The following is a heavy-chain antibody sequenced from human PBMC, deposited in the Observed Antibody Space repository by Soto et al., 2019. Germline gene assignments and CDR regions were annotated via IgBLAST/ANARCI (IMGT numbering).Heavy chain of an antibody. CDR3: ARGVLRKYYYYYYGMDV. J-gene: IGHJ6*02. V-gene: IGHV4-34*01. CDR1: GGSFSGYY. Sequence: PSETLSLTCAVYGGSFSGYYWSWIRQPPGKGLEWIGEINHSGSTNYNPSLKSRVTISVDTSKNQFSLKLSSVTAADTAVHYCARGVLRKYYYYYYGMDVWGQGTTVTVSS. D-gene: IGHD5-12*01. CDR2: INHSGST.